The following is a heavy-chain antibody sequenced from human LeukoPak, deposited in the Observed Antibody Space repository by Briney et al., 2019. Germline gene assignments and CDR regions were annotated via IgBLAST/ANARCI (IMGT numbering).Heavy chain of an antibody. CDR2: ISSSGSTI. V-gene: IGHV3-11*01. Sequence: GGSLRLSCAASGFTFSDYYMSWIRQAPGKGLEWVPYISSSGSTIYYADSVKGRFTISRDNAKNSLYLQMNSLRAEDTAVYYCAREDYYGSGTYFDYWGQGTLVTVSS. CDR1: GFTFSDYY. J-gene: IGHJ4*02. CDR3: AREDYYGSGTYFDY. D-gene: IGHD3-10*01.